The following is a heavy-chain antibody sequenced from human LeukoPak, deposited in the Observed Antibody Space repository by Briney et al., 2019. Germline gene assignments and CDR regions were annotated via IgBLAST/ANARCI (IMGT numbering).Heavy chain of an antibody. CDR2: ISAYNGNT. V-gene: IGHV1-18*01. J-gene: IGHJ1*01. CDR1: GYTFTSYG. D-gene: IGHD3-9*01. CDR3: ARDHVDYDILTGYVSAEYFQH. Sequence: VSVKVSCKASGYTFTSYGISWVRQAPGQGLEWMGWISAYNGNTNYAQKLQGRVTMTTDTSTSTAYMELRSLRSDDTAVYYCARDHVDYDILTGYVSAEYFQHWGQGTLVTVSS.